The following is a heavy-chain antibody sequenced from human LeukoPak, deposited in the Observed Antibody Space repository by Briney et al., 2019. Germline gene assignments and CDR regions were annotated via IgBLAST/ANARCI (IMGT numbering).Heavy chain of an antibody. CDR3: AKDWGYGSGSYYPAY. CDR1: GFTFSTNA. Sequence: GGSLRLSCAASGFTFSTNAMSWVRQAPGKGLEWVSVISGRGGSTSYADSVKGRFAISRDNSKNTLYLQMNSLRAEDTAVYYCAKDWGYGSGSYYPAYWGQGTPVTVPS. CDR2: ISGRGGST. D-gene: IGHD3-10*01. V-gene: IGHV3-23*01. J-gene: IGHJ4*02.